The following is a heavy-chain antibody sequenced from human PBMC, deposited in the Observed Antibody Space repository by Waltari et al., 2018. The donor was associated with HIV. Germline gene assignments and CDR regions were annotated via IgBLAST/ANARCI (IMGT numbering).Heavy chain of an antibody. CDR3: AKVSRERPTFYYYNAVDV. CDR2: ISYNGINK. J-gene: IGHJ6*02. Sequence: QVRMVDSGGGVVQPGRYLRLCCAAPGFTFSRYAMRGVGQAPGKGIEWVEIISYNGINKYYASSVKSGCLISRDNSNNTLYLKMNSLGPEDTAMYYCAKVSRERPTFYYYNAVDVWGPGTTVTVSS. V-gene: IGHV3-30*16. CDR1: GFTFSRYA. D-gene: IGHD1-26*01.